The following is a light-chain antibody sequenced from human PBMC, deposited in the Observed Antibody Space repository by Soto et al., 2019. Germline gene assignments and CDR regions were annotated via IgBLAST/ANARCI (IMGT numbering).Light chain of an antibody. CDR3: HQRSSRPPMYT. CDR2: DAS. Sequence: EIVLTQSPATLSLSPGEGATLSCRASQSVSSYLVWYQQKPGQAPRLLIYDASKRATGIPARFSGSGSGTDFTLTISSLEPEDFAVYYCHQRSSRPPMYTFGQGTKVEIK. V-gene: IGKV3-11*01. CDR1: QSVSSY. J-gene: IGKJ2*01.